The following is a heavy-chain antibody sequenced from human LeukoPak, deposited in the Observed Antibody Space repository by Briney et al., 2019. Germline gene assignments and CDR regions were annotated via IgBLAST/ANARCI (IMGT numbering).Heavy chain of an antibody. CDR3: ARDSSSGEVVDY. V-gene: IGHV1-69*04. D-gene: IGHD6-13*01. CDR1: GGTFTSYA. J-gene: IGHJ4*02. CDR2: IIPISSIA. Sequence: GASVTVSCTASGGTFTSYAISWVRQAPRQGIEWMGRIIPISSIANYSQKSQGRVTITADKSTSTAYRELSSLRSEDTAVYYCARDSSSGEVVDYWGQGTLVTVSS.